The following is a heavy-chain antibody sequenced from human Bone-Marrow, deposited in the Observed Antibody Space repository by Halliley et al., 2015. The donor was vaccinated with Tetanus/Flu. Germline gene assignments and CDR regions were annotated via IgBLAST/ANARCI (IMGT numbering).Heavy chain of an antibody. Sequence: TLSLTCTVSGGSISSYYWSWIRQPPGKGLEWIGYMYYNGSTKYNPSLKSRVTISVGSSKKQFSLKLRSVTAADPAVYYCARDSSWKGADHFDSWGQGTLVTVSS. CDR1: GGSISSYY. CDR2: MYYNGST. D-gene: IGHD6-13*01. CDR3: ARDSSWKGADHFDS. J-gene: IGHJ4*02. V-gene: IGHV4-59*01.